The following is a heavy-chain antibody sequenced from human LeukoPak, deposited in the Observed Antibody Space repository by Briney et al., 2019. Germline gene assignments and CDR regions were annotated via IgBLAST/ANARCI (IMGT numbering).Heavy chain of an antibody. CDR3: ARDFLPDYCGGDCYFLNWFAP. V-gene: IGHV1-18*01. Sequence: ASVKVSCKASGYTFTSYGISWVRQAPGQGLEWMGWISAYNGNTNYAQKLQGRVTMTTDTSTSTAYMELRSLRSDDTAVYYCARDFLPDYCGGDCYFLNWFAPWGQGTLVTVSS. J-gene: IGHJ5*02. CDR2: ISAYNGNT. D-gene: IGHD2-21*01. CDR1: GYTFTSYG.